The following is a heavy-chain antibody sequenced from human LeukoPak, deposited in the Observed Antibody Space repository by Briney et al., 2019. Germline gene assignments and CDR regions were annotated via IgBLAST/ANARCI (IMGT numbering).Heavy chain of an antibody. CDR2: INHSGGA. V-gene: IGHV4-34*01. D-gene: IGHD7-27*01. CDR3: ARGFSGDRAFDI. Sequence: PSETLSLTCAVYGGSFSGYYWSWIRQPPGKGLEWIGEINHSGGANYNPSLKSRVTISVATPKNQFSLKLSSVTAADTAVYYCARGFSGDRAFDIWGQGTMVTVSS. J-gene: IGHJ3*02. CDR1: GGSFSGYY.